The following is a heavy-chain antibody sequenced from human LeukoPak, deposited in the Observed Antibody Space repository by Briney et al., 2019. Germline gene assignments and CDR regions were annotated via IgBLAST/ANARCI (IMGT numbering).Heavy chain of an antibody. Sequence: SETLSLTCTVSGGSISSSSYYWGWIRQPPGEGLEWIGSIYYSGSTYYNPSLKSRVTISVDTSKNQFSLKLSSVTAADTAVYYCARDDSGYAKFDYWGQGTLVTVSS. CDR1: GGSISSSSYY. V-gene: IGHV4-39*07. D-gene: IGHD5-12*01. CDR2: IYYSGST. J-gene: IGHJ4*02. CDR3: ARDDSGYAKFDY.